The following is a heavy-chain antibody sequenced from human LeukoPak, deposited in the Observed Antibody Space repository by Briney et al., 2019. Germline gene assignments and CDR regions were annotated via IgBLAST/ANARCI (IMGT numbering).Heavy chain of an antibody. J-gene: IGHJ4*02. CDR1: GYTLTKLS. CDR2: FDPEKDEI. D-gene: IGHD2-15*01. Sequence: GASVKVSCKVSGYTLTKLSIHWVRQAPGKGLEWMGGFDPEKDEIIYAQKFQGRVTVTEDTSTDTAYMELNSLRSEDSAVYYCAIDTGFCSGGYCYSLFDYWGQGTLVTVSS. V-gene: IGHV1-24*01. CDR3: AIDTGFCSGGYCYSLFDY.